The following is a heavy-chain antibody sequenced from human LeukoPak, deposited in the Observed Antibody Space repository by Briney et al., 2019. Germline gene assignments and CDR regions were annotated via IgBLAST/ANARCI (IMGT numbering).Heavy chain of an antibody. CDR2: INPNSGAT. V-gene: IGHV1-2*02. Sequence: GASVKVSCKASGYTFAGSYIHWMRQAPGQGLEWVGWINPNSGATKYAQKFQGRVTVTRDTSTSTAYMELSGLRADDAAVYYCPRVAYCTKGVCINFDLWGQGTLVTVSS. D-gene: IGHD2-8*01. CDR3: PRVAYCTKGVCINFDL. J-gene: IGHJ4*02. CDR1: GYTFAGSY.